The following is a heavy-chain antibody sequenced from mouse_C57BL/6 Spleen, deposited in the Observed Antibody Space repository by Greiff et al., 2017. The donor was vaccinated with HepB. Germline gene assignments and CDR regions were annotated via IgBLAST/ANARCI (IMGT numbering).Heavy chain of an antibody. CDR3: ARDDDGYFYAIDY. J-gene: IGHJ4*01. CDR1: GFTFSSYA. V-gene: IGHV5-4*01. Sequence: EVQLVESGGGLVKPGGSLKLSCAASGFTFSSYAMSWVRQTPGKRLEWVATISDGGSYTYYPDNVKGRFTISRVNAENNLYLQMSHLKSEDTAMYYCARDDDGYFYAIDYWGQGTSVTVSS. CDR2: ISDGGSYT. D-gene: IGHD2-3*01.